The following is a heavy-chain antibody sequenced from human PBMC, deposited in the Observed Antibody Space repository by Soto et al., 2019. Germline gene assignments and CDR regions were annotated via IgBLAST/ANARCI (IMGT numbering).Heavy chain of an antibody. J-gene: IGHJ3*02. V-gene: IGHV1-69*13. CDR3: ARGSPYYYDSSGYYTAYFDAFDI. CDR1: GGTFSSYA. CDR2: IIPIFGTA. Sequence: SVKVSCKASGGTFSSYAISWVRQAPGQGLEWMGGIIPIFGTANYAQKFQGRVTITADESTSTAYMELSSLRSEDTAVYYCARGSPYYYDSSGYYTAYFDAFDIWGQGTMVTVSS. D-gene: IGHD3-22*01.